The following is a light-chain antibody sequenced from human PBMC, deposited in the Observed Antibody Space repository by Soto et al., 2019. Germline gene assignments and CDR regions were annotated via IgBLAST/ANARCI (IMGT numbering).Light chain of an antibody. CDR2: GAS. V-gene: IGKV3-15*01. J-gene: IGKJ1*01. CDR1: QSVSSN. CDR3: KQYNNWPWT. Sequence: EIVMTQSPATLSVSPGERATLSCRASQSVSSNLAWYQQKPGQAPTLLIYGASTRATGIPARFSGSGSGTAFTLTISSLQSEEFAVYYCKQYNNWPWTFGQGTKVEIK.